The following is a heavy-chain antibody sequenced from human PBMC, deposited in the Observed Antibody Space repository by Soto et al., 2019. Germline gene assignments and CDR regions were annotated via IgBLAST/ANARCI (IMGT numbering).Heavy chain of an antibody. V-gene: IGHV3-23*01. CDR1: GFTFSSYA. D-gene: IGHD5-12*01. Sequence: LRLSCAASGFTFSSYAMSWVRQAPGKGLEWVSAISGSGGSTYYADSVKGRFTISRDNSKNTLYLQMNSLRAEDTAVYYCAKVHSGYDSPLDYWGQGTLVTVSS. J-gene: IGHJ4*02. CDR2: ISGSGGST. CDR3: AKVHSGYDSPLDY.